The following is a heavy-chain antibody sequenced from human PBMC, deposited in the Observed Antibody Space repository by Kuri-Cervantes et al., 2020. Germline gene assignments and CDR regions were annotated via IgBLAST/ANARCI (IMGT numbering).Heavy chain of an antibody. J-gene: IGHJ4*02. CDR1: GFTLSSSW. CDR3: AKDRKPTLGYCSGGSCSTFDY. D-gene: IGHD2-15*01. CDR2: IKCDGSEK. Sequence: GGSLRLSCAASGFTLSSSWMHWVCQAPEKGLEWVADIKCDGSEKYYVDSVKGRLTISRDNSKNTLYLQMNSLRAEDTAVYYCAKDRKPTLGYCSGGSCSTFDYWGKGTLVTVSS. V-gene: IGHV3-52*01.